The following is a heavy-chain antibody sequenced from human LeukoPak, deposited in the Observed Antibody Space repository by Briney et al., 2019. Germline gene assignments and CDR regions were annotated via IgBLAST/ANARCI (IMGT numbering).Heavy chain of an antibody. J-gene: IGHJ3*02. Sequence: GRSLRLSCAASGFTFSSYGMHWVRQAPGKGLEWVAVIWYGGSNKYYADSVKGRFTISRDNSKNTLYLQMNSLRAEDTAVYYCAKDRKAAAGDDAFDIWGQGTMVTVSS. CDR2: IWYGGSNK. V-gene: IGHV3-30*18. CDR1: GFTFSSYG. CDR3: AKDRKAAAGDDAFDI. D-gene: IGHD6-13*01.